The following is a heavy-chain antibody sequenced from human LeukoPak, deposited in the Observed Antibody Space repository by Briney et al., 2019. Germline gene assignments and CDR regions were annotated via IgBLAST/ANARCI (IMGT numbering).Heavy chain of an antibody. Sequence: SETLSLTCAVSGGSISSGGYSRSWIRQPPGKGLEWIGYIYHSGSTYYNPSLKSRVTISVDRSKNQFSLKLSSVTAADTAVYYCARGDYYDSSGYYGSGAFDIWGQGTMVTVPS. J-gene: IGHJ3*02. CDR2: IYHSGST. V-gene: IGHV4-30-2*01. CDR1: GGSISSGGYS. CDR3: ARGDYYDSSGYYGSGAFDI. D-gene: IGHD3-22*01.